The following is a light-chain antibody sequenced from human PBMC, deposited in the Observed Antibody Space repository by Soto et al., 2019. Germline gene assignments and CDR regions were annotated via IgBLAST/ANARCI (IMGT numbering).Light chain of an antibody. Sequence: IVMTHSPATLSVSPWERATLSCRASQSVSTNLAWYQQKPGQAPRLLIYGASARATGIPARFSGSGSGTEFTLTISSLQSEDFAFYYCQQYNNWPRKFGQGTKVDIK. V-gene: IGKV3-15*01. CDR2: GAS. J-gene: IGKJ1*01. CDR1: QSVSTN. CDR3: QQYNNWPRK.